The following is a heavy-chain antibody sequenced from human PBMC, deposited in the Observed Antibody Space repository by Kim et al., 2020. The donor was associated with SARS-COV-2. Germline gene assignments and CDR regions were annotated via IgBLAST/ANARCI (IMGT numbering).Heavy chain of an antibody. V-gene: IGHV4-34*01. D-gene: IGHD3-10*01. Sequence: KSRVTISVDTSKNQFSLKLSSVTAAGTAVYYCARGGRVLLWFGEAYGMDVWGQGTTVTVSS. CDR3: ARGGRVLLWFGEAYGMDV. J-gene: IGHJ6*02.